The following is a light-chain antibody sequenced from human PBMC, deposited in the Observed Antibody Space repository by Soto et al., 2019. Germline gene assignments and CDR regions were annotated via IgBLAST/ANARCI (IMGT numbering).Light chain of an antibody. V-gene: IGKV1-39*01. CDR2: AAS. CDR3: QQSYSTPWG. J-gene: IGKJ1*01. Sequence: DIQMTQSPSSLSASVGDRVTITCRASQSISSYLNWYQQKPGKAPKLLIYAASSLQSGVPSRFSGSGSGTDFTLTISSLQPEDFATYYCQQSYSTPWGFGQGTKEEIK. CDR1: QSISSY.